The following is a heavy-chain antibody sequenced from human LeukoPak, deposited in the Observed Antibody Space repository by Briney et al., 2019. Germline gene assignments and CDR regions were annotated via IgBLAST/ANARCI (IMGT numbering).Heavy chain of an antibody. Sequence: GGSLRLSCAASGFTFSSYAMHWVRQAPGKGLEWVALISYDGSNKYYADSVKGRFTISRDNSKNTPYLQMNSLRAEDTAVYYCASLSSWYFDYWGQGTLVTVSS. CDR3: ASLSSWYFDY. CDR1: GFTFSSYA. J-gene: IGHJ4*02. D-gene: IGHD6-13*01. CDR2: ISYDGSNK. V-gene: IGHV3-30*04.